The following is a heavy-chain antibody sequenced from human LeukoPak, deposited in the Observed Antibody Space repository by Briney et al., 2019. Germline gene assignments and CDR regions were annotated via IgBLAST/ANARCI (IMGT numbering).Heavy chain of an antibody. D-gene: IGHD4-17*01. CDR2: INHSGST. CDR1: GGSFSGYY. V-gene: IGHV4-34*01. Sequence: PSETLSLTCAVYGGSFSGYYRSWIRQPPGKGLEWIGEINHSGSTNYNPSLKSRVTISVDTSKNQFSLKLSSVTAADTAVYYCARGRRTTVTTWADYWGQGTLVTVSS. J-gene: IGHJ4*02. CDR3: ARGRRTTVTTWADY.